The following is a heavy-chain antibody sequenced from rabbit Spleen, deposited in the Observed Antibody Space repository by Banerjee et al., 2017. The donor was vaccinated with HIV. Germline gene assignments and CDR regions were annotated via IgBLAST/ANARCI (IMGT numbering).Heavy chain of an antibody. V-gene: IGHV1S40*01. J-gene: IGHJ6*01. D-gene: IGHD8-1*01. CDR1: GFSFSSYW. Sequence: QSLEESGGGLVKPGGTLTLTCTASGFSFSSYWICWVRQAPGKGLEWIACVGGGGDSSGTTYYASWAKGRFTISKTSSTVDLKMTSLTAADTATYFCARDIVSSNYRGLWGPGTLVTVS. CDR2: VGGGGDSSGTT. CDR3: ARDIVSSNYRGL.